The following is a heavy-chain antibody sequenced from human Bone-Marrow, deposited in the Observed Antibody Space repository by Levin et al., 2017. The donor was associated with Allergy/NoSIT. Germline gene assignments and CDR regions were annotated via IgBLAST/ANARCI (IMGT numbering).Heavy chain of an antibody. CDR3: AGMGGAPLSYGMNL. V-gene: IGHV4-34*01. Sequence: RPSETLSLTCAVDGGSFSGYYASWIRQSPGKGLEWIGELHHSGGVNYNPSFKSRLTISTDTSKTQLSLKLGYMTGADTAVDYCAGMGGAPLSYGMNLWGQGTTVAVSS. CDR1: GGSFSGYY. CDR2: LHHSGGV. D-gene: IGHD3-16*01. J-gene: IGHJ6*02.